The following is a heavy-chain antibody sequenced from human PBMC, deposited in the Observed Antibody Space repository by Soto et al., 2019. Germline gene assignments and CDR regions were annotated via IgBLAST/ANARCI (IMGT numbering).Heavy chain of an antibody. CDR3: AKDRRAIFGVVTSAGMDI. V-gene: IGHV3-43*01. Sequence: PGGSLRLSCAASGFTFDDYTMHWVRQAPGKGLEWVSLISWAGGSTYYAVCVKGRFTISRDNSKNSLYLQMNSLRTEDTALYYCAKDRRAIFGVVTSAGMDIWGQGTSVTVSS. CDR1: GFTFDDYT. CDR2: ISWAGGST. J-gene: IGHJ6*02. D-gene: IGHD3-3*01.